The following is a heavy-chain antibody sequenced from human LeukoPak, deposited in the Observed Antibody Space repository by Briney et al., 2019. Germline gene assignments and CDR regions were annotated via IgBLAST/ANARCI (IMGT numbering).Heavy chain of an antibody. CDR1: GFTFSSYA. J-gene: IGHJ4*02. V-gene: IGHV3-30*02. CDR3: GNRGGG. Sequence: GGSLTLSCAASGFTFSSYAMHWVRQAPGKGLEWVAFIRYDGSNKYYAHSVKGRFTVSTDNSKNTLYLPMNSLRAEDTAVCYCGNRGGGWGQGTLVTVSS. D-gene: IGHD3-16*01. CDR2: IRYDGSNK.